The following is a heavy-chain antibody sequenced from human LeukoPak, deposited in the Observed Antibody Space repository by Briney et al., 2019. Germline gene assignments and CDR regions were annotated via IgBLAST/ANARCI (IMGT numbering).Heavy chain of an antibody. Sequence: GGSLRLSCAASGFTFTSYTMSWVREAPGEGLEWVSYITSISSTIYYTDSVKGRFTMSRDNAENLLYLQMHSLRAEHTAVYYCARNFDSWGQGTLVTVSS. CDR2: ITSISSTI. CDR3: ARNFDS. V-gene: IGHV3-48*01. J-gene: IGHJ4*02. CDR1: GFTFTSYT. D-gene: IGHD2/OR15-2a*01.